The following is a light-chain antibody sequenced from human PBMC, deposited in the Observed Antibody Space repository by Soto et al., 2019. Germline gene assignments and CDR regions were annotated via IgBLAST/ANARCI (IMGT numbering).Light chain of an antibody. CDR3: QQYDDLPIT. CDR1: HDITNF. CDR2: DVS. V-gene: IGKV1-33*01. J-gene: IGKJ5*01. Sequence: IQMTQSPSSLSVSVGDRVTITRQASHDITNFLNWYQQKPGKAPKLLIYDVSKLETGVPSRFSGSGSGTDFTLTISSLQPEDIATYFCQQYDDLPITFGQGTRLEIK.